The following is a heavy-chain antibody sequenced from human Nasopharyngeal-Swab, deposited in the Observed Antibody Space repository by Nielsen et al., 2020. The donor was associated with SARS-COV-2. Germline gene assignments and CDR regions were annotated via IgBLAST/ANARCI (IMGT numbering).Heavy chain of an antibody. Sequence: ASVKVSCKTSGYIFNNYGLSWVRQAPGQGLEWMGWISAHNGNTKYQQKLQGRVTMTTGTSTSTAYMELRSLRSDDTAVYYCASGGYYDSSGYFPDFWGQGTMVTVSS. CDR2: ISAHNGNT. J-gene: IGHJ3*01. D-gene: IGHD3-22*01. CDR3: ASGGYYDSSGYFPDF. V-gene: IGHV1-18*01. CDR1: GYIFNNYG.